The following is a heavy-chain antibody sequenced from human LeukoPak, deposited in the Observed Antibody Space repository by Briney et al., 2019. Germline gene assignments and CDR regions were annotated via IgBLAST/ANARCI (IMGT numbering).Heavy chain of an antibody. J-gene: IGHJ4*02. D-gene: IGHD3-22*01. CDR1: EFTFSIYA. CDR3: ARDRPNYYGTNGHYYRRDGDY. CDR2: ITSAGEST. Sequence: PGGSLRLSCAASEFTFSIYAMSWVRQAPGKGLEWVSSITSAGESTYYAGSVTGRFTISRDNSRNTLYLQMNSLRVEDTAIYYCARDRPNYYGTNGHYYRRDGDYWGQGTLVTVSS. V-gene: IGHV3-23*01.